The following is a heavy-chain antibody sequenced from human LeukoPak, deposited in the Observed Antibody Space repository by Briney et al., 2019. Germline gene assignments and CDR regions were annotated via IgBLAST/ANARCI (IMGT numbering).Heavy chain of an antibody. CDR1: GYSISSGYY. J-gene: IGHJ5*02. CDR2: IYHSGST. Sequence: SETLSLTCAVSGYSISSGYYWGWIRQPPGKGLEWIGSIYHSGSTYYNPSLKSRVTISVDTSKNQFSLKLSSVTAADTAVYYCARGGRWLVSWGQGTLVTVSS. D-gene: IGHD6-19*01. V-gene: IGHV4-38-2*01. CDR3: ARGGRWLVS.